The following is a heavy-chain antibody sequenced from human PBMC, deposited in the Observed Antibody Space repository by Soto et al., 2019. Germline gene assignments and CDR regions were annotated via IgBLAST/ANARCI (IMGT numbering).Heavy chain of an antibody. CDR2: IYYSGST. Sequence: LSLTCTVSGGSISSYYWSWIRQPPGKGLEWIGYIYYSGSTNYNPSLKSRVTISVDTSKNQFSLKLSSVTAADTAVYYCARQAAVAGTSYYGMDVWGQGTTVTVSS. V-gene: IGHV4-59*08. CDR1: GGSISSYY. CDR3: ARQAAVAGTSYYGMDV. D-gene: IGHD6-19*01. J-gene: IGHJ6*02.